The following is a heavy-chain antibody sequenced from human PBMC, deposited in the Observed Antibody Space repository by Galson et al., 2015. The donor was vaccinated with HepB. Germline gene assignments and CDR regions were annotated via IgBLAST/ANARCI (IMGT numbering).Heavy chain of an antibody. V-gene: IGHV3-49*03. CDR2: IRSKAYGGTT. D-gene: IGHD5-18*01. J-gene: IGHJ6*03. Sequence: SLRLSCAASGFTFGDYAMSWFRQAPGKGLEWVGFIRSKAYGGTTEYAASVKGRFTISRDDSKSIAYLQMNSLKTEDTAVYYCTRDRYSYGTYYYYYMDVWGKGTTVTVSS. CDR3: TRDRYSYGTYYYYYMDV. CDR1: GFTFGDYA.